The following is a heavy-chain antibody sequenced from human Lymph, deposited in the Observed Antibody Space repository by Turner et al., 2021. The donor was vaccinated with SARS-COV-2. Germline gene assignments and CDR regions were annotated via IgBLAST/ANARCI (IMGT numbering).Heavy chain of an antibody. V-gene: IGHV3-30-3*01. J-gene: IGHJ5*02. CDR3: ARDWGGWIDP. D-gene: IGHD2-21*01. CDR1: GFTFSTYA. CDR2: ISYDGSNK. Sequence: QVQLVESGGGVVQPGRSLRLSCAASGFTFSTYAMHWVRQARGKGLDLVALISYDGSNKYYADSVKGRFTISRDNSKNTLYLQMNSLRPEDTAVYYCARDWGGWIDPWGQGTLVTVSS.